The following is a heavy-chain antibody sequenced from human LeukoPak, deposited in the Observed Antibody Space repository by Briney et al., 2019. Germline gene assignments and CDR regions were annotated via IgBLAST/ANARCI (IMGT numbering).Heavy chain of an antibody. D-gene: IGHD3-10*01. CDR2: INHSGST. Sequence: SETLSLTCAVYSGSFSGYYWSWIRQPPGKGLEWIGEINHSGSTNYNPSLKSRVTISVDTSENQFSLKLSSVTAADTAVYYCASYKGAWGQGTLVTVSS. V-gene: IGHV4-34*01. CDR1: SGSFSGYY. CDR3: ASYKGA. J-gene: IGHJ5*02.